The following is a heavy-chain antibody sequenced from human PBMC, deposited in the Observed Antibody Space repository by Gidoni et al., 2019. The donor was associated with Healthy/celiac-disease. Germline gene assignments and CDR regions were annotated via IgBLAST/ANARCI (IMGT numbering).Heavy chain of an antibody. CDR3: ARAFLRTVTTSAY. D-gene: IGHD4-17*01. V-gene: IGHV1-2*02. CDR2: INPNSGGT. J-gene: IGHJ4*02. Sequence: QVQLLQSGAEVKKPGASVTVSCKASGYTFTGYYMHWVRQAPGQGLEWMGWINPNSGGTNYAQKFQGRVTMTRDTSISTAYMELSRLRSDDTAVYCCARAFLRTVTTSAYWGQGTLVTVSS. CDR1: GYTFTGYY.